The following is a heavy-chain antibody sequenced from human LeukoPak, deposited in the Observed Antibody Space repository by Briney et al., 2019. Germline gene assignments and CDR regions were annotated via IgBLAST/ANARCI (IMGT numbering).Heavy chain of an antibody. CDR1: GFTFSGSA. D-gene: IGHD3-10*01. V-gene: IGHV3-73*01. CDR3: SRTSDSAWYFGL. Sequence: GGSLKLSCAASGFTFSGSAMHWVRLASGKGLEWVGRVRSKNNYYATTYAASVRGRFTISRDDSKNMAYLQMDSLKAEDTAVYFCSRTSDSAWYFGLWGRGTLVTVSS. CDR2: VRSKNNYYAT. J-gene: IGHJ2*01.